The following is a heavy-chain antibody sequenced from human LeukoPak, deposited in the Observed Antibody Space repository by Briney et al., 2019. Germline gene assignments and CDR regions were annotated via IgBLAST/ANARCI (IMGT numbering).Heavy chain of an antibody. D-gene: IGHD1-26*01. Sequence: GGSLRLSCAAPGFTFSSYAMSWVRQTPGKGLEWVSAISGSGGSTYYADSVKGRFTISRDNSKNTLYLQMNSLRAEDTAVYYCAKDLLVGAIHSDYWGQGTLVTVSS. CDR3: AKDLLVGAIHSDY. CDR1: GFTFSSYA. J-gene: IGHJ4*02. CDR2: ISGSGGST. V-gene: IGHV3-23*01.